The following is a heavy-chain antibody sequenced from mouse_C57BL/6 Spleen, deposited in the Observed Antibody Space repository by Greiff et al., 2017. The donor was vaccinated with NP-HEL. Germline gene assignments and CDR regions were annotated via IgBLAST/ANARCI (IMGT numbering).Heavy chain of an antibody. V-gene: IGHV6-3*01. J-gene: IGHJ2*01. Sequence: EVKLVESGGGLVQPGGSMKLSCVASGFTFSNYWMNWVRQSPEKGLEWVAQIRLKSDNYATHYAESVKGRFTISRDDSKSSVYLQMNNLRAEDTGIYYCTGSPLYYGSSYGYWGQGTTLTVSS. CDR1: GFTFSNYW. D-gene: IGHD1-1*01. CDR2: IRLKSDNYAT. CDR3: TGSPLYYGSSYGY.